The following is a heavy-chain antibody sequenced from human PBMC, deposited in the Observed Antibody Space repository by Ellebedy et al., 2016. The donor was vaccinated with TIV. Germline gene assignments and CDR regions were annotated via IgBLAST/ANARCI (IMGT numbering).Heavy chain of an antibody. CDR1: GFPFSRYA. Sequence: GESLKISCAASGFPFSRYALHWVRQAPGKGLEWVSVISYDGGNKYYADSVKGRFTISRDNSKNTLYLQINSLRVEDTAVYYCARDLTEHLWSGYLDYWGQGTLVTVSS. D-gene: IGHD3-3*02. CDR2: ISYDGGNK. V-gene: IGHV3-30-3*01. J-gene: IGHJ4*02. CDR3: ARDLTEHLWSGYLDY.